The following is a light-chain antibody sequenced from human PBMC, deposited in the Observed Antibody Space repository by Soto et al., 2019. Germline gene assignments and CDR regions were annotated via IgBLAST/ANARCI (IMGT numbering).Light chain of an antibody. V-gene: IGKV1-5*01. Sequence: DIQMTQSPSTLSASVGDRVTITCRARQSISRWLAWYQQKPGKAPKALIYDASTLRSGVPSRFSGGGSGTEFTLTISSLPPDDFATYYCQQYNTYSTFGQGTRLEIK. CDR1: QSISRW. CDR2: DAS. J-gene: IGKJ5*01. CDR3: QQYNTYST.